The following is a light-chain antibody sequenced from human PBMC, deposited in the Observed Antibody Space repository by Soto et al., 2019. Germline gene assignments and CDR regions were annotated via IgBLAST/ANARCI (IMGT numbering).Light chain of an antibody. V-gene: IGKV3D-20*01. CDR1: QSVSYRY. CDR3: QQYGDSPLT. CDR2: GAS. J-gene: IGKJ4*01. Sequence: EIVLTQSPGTLSLSPGERATLSCGASQSVSYRYLAWYQQKPGLAPRLLIYGASSRATGIPDRFSGSGSGTDFTLTISRLEPEDFAVYHCQQYGDSPLTFGGGTKVDIK.